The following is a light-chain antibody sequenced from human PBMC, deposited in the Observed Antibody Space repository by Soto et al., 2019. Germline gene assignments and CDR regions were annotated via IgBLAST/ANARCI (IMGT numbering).Light chain of an antibody. V-gene: IGKV1-5*03. Sequence: DIQMTQSPSTLSASVGDRVTITCRASQSISSWLAWYQQKPGKAPKLLIHKASTLQSGVPSRFSGSGSGTQFTLTISRLQPDDFATYYCQQYSTYWTFGQGTKVDIK. J-gene: IGKJ1*01. CDR2: KAS. CDR3: QQYSTYWT. CDR1: QSISSW.